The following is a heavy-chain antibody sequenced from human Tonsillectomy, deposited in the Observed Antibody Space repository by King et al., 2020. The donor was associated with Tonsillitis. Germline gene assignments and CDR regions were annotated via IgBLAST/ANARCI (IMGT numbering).Heavy chain of an antibody. CDR2: IKHDGSDI. Sequence: VQLVESGGGLVQPGGSLRLSCAASGFTFSSSWMSWIRQAPGKGLEWVATIKHDGSDIYYVDSVKGRCTISRDNAKNSLYLQMNSLRAEDKAVYYCARAWAGYYVTSGYYAHDAFDIWGQGTMVTVSS. D-gene: IGHD3-22*01. V-gene: IGHV3-7*01. CDR3: ARAWAGYYVTSGYYAHDAFDI. CDR1: GFTFSSSW. J-gene: IGHJ3*02.